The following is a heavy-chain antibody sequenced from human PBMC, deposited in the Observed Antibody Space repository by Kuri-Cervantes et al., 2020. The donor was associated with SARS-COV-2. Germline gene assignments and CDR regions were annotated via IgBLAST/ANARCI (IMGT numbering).Heavy chain of an antibody. CDR1: GGSISSTSSY. V-gene: IGHV4-39*07. J-gene: IGHJ4*02. D-gene: IGHD1-26*01. CDR2: IFYSGSI. Sequence: GSLRLSCNVSGGSISSTSSYWGWVRQPPGKGLEWIATIFYSGSIYYNPSLKSRVTISLETSKNQFSLNLSSVTAADTAVYYCARGEWDVVLDWGQGTLVTVSS. CDR3: ARGEWDVVLD.